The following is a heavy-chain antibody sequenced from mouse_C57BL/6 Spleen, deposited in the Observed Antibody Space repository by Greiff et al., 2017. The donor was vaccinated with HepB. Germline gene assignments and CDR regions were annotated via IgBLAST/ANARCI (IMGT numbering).Heavy chain of an antibody. CDR2: IYPGDGDT. CDR1: GYAFSSSW. CDR3: ARGYGYDGDYYAMDY. J-gene: IGHJ4*01. Sequence: VMLVESGPELVKPGASVKISCKASGYAFSSSWMNWVKQRPGKGLEWIGRIYPGDGDTNYNGKFKGKATLTADKSSSTAYMQLSSLTSEDSAVYFCARGYGYDGDYYAMDYWGQGTSVTVSS. V-gene: IGHV1-82*01. D-gene: IGHD2-2*01.